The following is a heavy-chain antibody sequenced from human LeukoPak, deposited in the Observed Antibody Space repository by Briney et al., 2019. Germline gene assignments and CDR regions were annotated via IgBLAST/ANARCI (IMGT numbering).Heavy chain of an antibody. D-gene: IGHD2-15*01. CDR1: GGSFGGYY. CDR2: INHSGST. CDR3: ARESPATPLTFDI. Sequence: SETLSLTCAVYGGSFGGYYWSWIRQPPGKGLEWIGEINHSGSTNYNPSLKSRVTISVDTSKNQFSLKLSSVTAADTAVYYCARESPATPLTFDIWGQGTMVTVSS. V-gene: IGHV4-34*01. J-gene: IGHJ3*02.